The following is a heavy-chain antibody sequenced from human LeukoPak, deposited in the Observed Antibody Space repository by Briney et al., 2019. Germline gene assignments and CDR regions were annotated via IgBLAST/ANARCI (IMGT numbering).Heavy chain of an antibody. D-gene: IGHD1-26*01. J-gene: IGHJ4*02. V-gene: IGHV4-59*01. Sequence: SETLSLTCTVSGGSISSYYWSWIRQPPGKGLEWIGYIYYSGSTNYNPSLKSRVTISVDTSKNQFSLKLSSVTAADTAVYYCARVPTSGSYYGIFDYWGQGTLSPSPQ. CDR3: ARVPTSGSYYGIFDY. CDR1: GGSISSYY. CDR2: IYYSGST.